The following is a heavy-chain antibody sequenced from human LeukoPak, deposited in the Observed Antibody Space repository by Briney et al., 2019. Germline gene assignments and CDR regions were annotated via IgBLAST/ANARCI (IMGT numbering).Heavy chain of an antibody. Sequence: SETLSLTCTVSGGSISSSSYYWGWSRQPPGKGLEWIGSIYYSGSTYYNPSLKSRVTISVDTSKNQFSLKLSSVTAADTAVYYCARHNPVIVATITGAGIDYWGQGTLVNVPS. CDR2: IYYSGST. CDR1: GGSISSSSYY. CDR3: ARHNPVIVATITGAGIDY. V-gene: IGHV4-39*01. J-gene: IGHJ4*02. D-gene: IGHD5-12*01.